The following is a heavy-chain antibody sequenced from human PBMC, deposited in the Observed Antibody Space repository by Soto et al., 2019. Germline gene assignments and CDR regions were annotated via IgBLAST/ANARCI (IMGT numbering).Heavy chain of an antibody. CDR1: GGSFSGYY. J-gene: IGHJ4*02. D-gene: IGHD3-3*02. CDR3: ASGPTPFFRDY. Sequence: SETLSLTCAVYGGSFSGYYWSWIRQPPGKGLEWIGEINHSGSTNYNPSLKSRVTISVDTSKNQFSLKLSSVTAADTAVYYCASGPTPFFRDYWGQGTLVTVSS. CDR2: INHSGST. V-gene: IGHV4-34*01.